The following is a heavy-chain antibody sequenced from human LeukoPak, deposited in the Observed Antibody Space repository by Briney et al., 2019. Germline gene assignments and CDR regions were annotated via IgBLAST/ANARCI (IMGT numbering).Heavy chain of an antibody. CDR1: GFTFSSYG. V-gene: IGHV3-30*03. D-gene: IGHD2-21*02. CDR3: ASSLAYCGGDCHAAFDY. CDR2: ISYDGSNK. Sequence: LPGGSLRLSCAASGFTFSSYGMHWVRQAPGKGLEWVAVISYDGSNKYYADSVKGRFIISRDNAKNTLSLQMNSLRAEDTAVYYCASSLAYCGGDCHAAFDYWGQGTLVTVSS. J-gene: IGHJ4*02.